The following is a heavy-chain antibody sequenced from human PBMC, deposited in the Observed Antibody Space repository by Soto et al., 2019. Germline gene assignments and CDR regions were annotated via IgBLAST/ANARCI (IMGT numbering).Heavy chain of an antibody. CDR1: GYTFTSYG. CDR3: ARWVVVAATPFYYYYMDV. J-gene: IGHJ6*03. CDR2: ISAYNGNT. Sequence: QVQLVQSGAEVKKPGASVKVSCKASGYTFTSYGISWVRQAPGQGLEWMGWISAYNGNTNYAQKLQGRVTMTTDTSTRTAYMELRSLRSDDTAVYYCARWVVVAATPFYYYYMDVWGKGTTVTVSS. V-gene: IGHV1-18*01. D-gene: IGHD2-15*01.